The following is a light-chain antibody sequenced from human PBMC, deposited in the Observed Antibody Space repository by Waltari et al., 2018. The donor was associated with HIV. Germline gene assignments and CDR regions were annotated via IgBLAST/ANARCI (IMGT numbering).Light chain of an antibody. CDR1: QDISNY. V-gene: IGKV1-8*01. Sequence: AIRMTQSPSSFSASTGDRVTITCRANQDISNYLAWYQQKPGKAPKLLVYDASALQSGVPSRFSGSGSGTDFTLTISSLQSEDFATYFCQQYYTYPLTFGGGTNVDIK. CDR3: QQYYTYPLT. J-gene: IGKJ4*01. CDR2: DAS.